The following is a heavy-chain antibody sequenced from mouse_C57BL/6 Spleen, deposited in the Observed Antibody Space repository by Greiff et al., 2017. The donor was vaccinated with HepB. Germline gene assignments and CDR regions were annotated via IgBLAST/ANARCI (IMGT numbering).Heavy chain of an antibody. D-gene: IGHD1-1*01. CDR1: GYTFTSYW. Sequence: VQLQQSGAELAKPGASVKLSCKASGYTFTSYWMHWVKQRPGQGLEWIGYINPSSGYTKYNQKFKDKATLTADKSSSPAYMQLSSLTYEDSAVYYCARHDYGSRGAMDYWGQGTSVTVSS. CDR3: ARHDYGSRGAMDY. V-gene: IGHV1-7*01. J-gene: IGHJ4*01. CDR2: INPSSGYT.